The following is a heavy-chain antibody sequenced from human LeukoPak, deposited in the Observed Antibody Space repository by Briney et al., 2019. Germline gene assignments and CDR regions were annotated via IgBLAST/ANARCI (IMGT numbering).Heavy chain of an antibody. J-gene: IGHJ4*02. D-gene: IGHD3-10*02. CDR2: ISGSGGST. CDR1: GFTFSNSA. Sequence: PGGSLRLSCAASGFTFSNSAMSWVRQAPGKGLEWVSAISGSGGSTYYTDSVKGRFTISRDNSKNTLYLEMNSLRADDTAVYYCVKRRETVRGAFDYWGQGTLVTVSS. V-gene: IGHV3-23*01. CDR3: VKRRETVRGAFDY.